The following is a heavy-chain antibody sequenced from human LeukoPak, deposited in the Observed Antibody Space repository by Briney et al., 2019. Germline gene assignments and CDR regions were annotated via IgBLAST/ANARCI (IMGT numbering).Heavy chain of an antibody. D-gene: IGHD6-13*01. CDR1: GGSIGSYY. V-gene: IGHV4-59*01. J-gene: IGHJ4*02. CDR2: IHYSGTT. Sequence: SETLSLTCTVSGGSIGSYYWSWIRQPPGKGLEWIGYIHYSGTTNYNPSLKSRVTISVDTSKNQLSLKLSSVTAADTAVYFCAKRGRSSWYFDYWGQGTQATVSS. CDR3: AKRGRSSWYFDY.